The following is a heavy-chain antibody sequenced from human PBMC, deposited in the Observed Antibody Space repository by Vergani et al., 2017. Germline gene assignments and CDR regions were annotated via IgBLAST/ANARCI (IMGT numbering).Heavy chain of an antibody. Sequence: QVQLQESGPGLVKPPGTLSLTCAVSGGSISSSDWWSWVRQPPGKGLEWIGEIYHSGSTNYNPSLKSRVTISVDKSKNQFSLKLSSVTAADSAVYYCARAVAGTFGGYGMDVWGQGTTVTVSS. V-gene: IGHV4-4*03. CDR2: IYHSGST. J-gene: IGHJ6*02. D-gene: IGHD6-19*01. CDR3: ARAVAGTFGGYGMDV. CDR1: GGSISSSDW.